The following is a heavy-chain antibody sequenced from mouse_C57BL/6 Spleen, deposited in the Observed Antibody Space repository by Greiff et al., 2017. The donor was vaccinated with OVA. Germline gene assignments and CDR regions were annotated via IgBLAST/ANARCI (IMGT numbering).Heavy chain of an antibody. D-gene: IGHD2-5*01. CDR3: ARVCYSNFYYFDY. J-gene: IGHJ2*01. Sequence: EVQRVESGGGLVKPGGSLKLSCAASGFTFSSYAMSWVRQTPEKRLEWVATISDGGSYTYYPDNVKGRFTISRDNAKNNLYLQMSHLKSEDTAMYYCARVCYSNFYYFDYWGQGTTLTVSS. V-gene: IGHV5-4*01. CDR2: ISDGGSYT. CDR1: GFTFSSYA.